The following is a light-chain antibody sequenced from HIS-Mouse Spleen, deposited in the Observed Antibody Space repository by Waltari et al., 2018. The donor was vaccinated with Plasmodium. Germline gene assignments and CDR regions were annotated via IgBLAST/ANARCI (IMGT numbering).Light chain of an antibody. CDR3: QQYGSSPPWT. Sequence: EIVMTQSPATLSVAPGERATLSFRASQSVSSNLAWYQQKPGQAPRLLIYGASTRATGIPARFSGSGSGTEFTLTISSMQSEDFAVYYCQQYGSSPPWTFGQGTKVEIK. J-gene: IGKJ1*01. CDR2: GAS. CDR1: QSVSSN. V-gene: IGKV3-15*01.